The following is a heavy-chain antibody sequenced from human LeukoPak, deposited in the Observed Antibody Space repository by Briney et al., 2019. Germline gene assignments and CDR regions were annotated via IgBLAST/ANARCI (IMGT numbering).Heavy chain of an antibody. CDR2: IIPIFWTA. D-gene: IGHD6-19*01. CDR1: RWTFSSYV. CDR3: VRSLKDSGGWYAWQRSGTHFDY. V-gene: IGHV1-69*06. J-gene: IGHJ4*02. Sequence: AVKVSCKCSRWTFSSYVMGWVRQAPDQGLEWMGGIIPIFWTAHYARKFQGRVTITADKSTSTAYRELSSLRSEDTAVYYCVRSLKDSGGWYAWQRSGTHFDYWGQRTLVTVSS.